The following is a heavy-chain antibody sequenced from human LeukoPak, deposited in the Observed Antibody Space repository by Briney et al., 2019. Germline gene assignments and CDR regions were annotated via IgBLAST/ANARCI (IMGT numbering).Heavy chain of an antibody. D-gene: IGHD3-3*01. V-gene: IGHV4-59*12. J-gene: IGHJ4*02. CDR2: IYYTGST. Sequence: PSETLSLTCSVSGGSISSYYCSWIRQPPGKGLEWIGYIYYTGSTNYNPSLKSRITISVDTSKNHFSLKVSSVTAADTAVYYCARDCGVVIGIYHFDYWGQGTLVTVSS. CDR3: ARDCGVVIGIYHFDY. CDR1: GGSISSYY.